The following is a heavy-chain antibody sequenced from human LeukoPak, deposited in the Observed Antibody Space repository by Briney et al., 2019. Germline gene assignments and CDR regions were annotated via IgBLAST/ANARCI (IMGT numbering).Heavy chain of an antibody. D-gene: IGHD6-19*01. CDR3: VQDNVGSGWPFDY. V-gene: IGHV3-30*02. CDR1: GFTFSSYG. J-gene: IGHJ4*02. CDR2: IRYDGSNK. Sequence: PGGSLRLSCAASGFTFSSYGMHWVRQAPGKGLEWVAFIRYDGSNKYYADSVKGRFTISRDNSKNTLFLEMNSLRAEDTAVYYCVQDNVGSGWPFDYWGQGTLVTVSS.